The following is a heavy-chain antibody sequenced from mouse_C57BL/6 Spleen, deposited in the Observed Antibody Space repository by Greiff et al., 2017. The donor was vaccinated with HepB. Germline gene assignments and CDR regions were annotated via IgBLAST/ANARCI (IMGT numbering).Heavy chain of an antibody. D-gene: IGHD1-1*02. CDR2: INPNNGGT. CDR3: ARKLSSYIDY. V-gene: IGHV1-26*01. CDR1: GYTFTDYY. J-gene: IGHJ2*01. Sequence: EVQLQQSGPELVKPGASVKISCKASGYTFTDYYMNWVKQSHGKSLEWIGDINPNNGGTSYNQKFKGKATLTVDKSSSTAYMELRSLTSEYSAVYYCARKLSSYIDYWGQGTTLTVSS.